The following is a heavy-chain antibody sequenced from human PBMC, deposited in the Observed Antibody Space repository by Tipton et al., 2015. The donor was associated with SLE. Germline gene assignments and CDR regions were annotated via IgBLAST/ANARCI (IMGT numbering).Heavy chain of an antibody. Sequence: QSGAEVKRPGATLKISCKISGDTFSDYFIHWVKQAPGKGLEWVGRIIPIFGTANYAQKFQGRVTITADESTRTAYMELSSLRSEDTAVYYCARDLRGYTYSFDSWGQGTLVTVSS. CDR2: IIPIFGTA. CDR3: ARDLRGYTYSFDS. CDR1: GDTFSDYF. V-gene: IGHV1-69*13. J-gene: IGHJ4*02. D-gene: IGHD5-18*01.